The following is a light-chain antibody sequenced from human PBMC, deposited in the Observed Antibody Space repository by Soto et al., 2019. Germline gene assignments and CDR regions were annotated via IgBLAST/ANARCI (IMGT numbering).Light chain of an antibody. CDR3: QQYHNWPPQYT. V-gene: IGKV3-15*01. Sequence: EIVMTQSPASLSVSPGDGVTLSCRASQSVASNVAWYQQKPGQGPRLLIHGASTRAAGVPARFSGSGSATDFPLPISSLQSEDFAVYYCQQYHNWPPQYTFGQGTKLQIK. CDR1: QSVASN. J-gene: IGKJ2*01. CDR2: GAS.